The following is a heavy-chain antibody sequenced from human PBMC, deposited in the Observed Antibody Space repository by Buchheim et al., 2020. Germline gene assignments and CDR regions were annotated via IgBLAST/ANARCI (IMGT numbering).Heavy chain of an antibody. J-gene: IGHJ4*02. CDR3: ARFNDYVWGSYRSPFDY. Sequence: EVQLVESGGGVVRPGGSLRLSCAASGFTFDDYGMSWVRQAPGKGLEWVSGITWNGGSTGYADPVKGRFTISRDNAKNSLYLLMNSLRAEDTALYYCARFNDYVWGSYRSPFDYWGQGTL. D-gene: IGHD3-16*02. V-gene: IGHV3-20*04. CDR2: ITWNGGST. CDR1: GFTFDDYG.